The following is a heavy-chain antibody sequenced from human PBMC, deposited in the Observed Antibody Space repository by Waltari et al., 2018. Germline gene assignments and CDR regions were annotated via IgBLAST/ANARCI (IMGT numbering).Heavy chain of an antibody. CDR3: ATLGEYSSGWYSYYFDY. CDR2: LYYTGST. D-gene: IGHD6-19*01. Sequence: QLQLQGSGPGLVKPSETLSLTCTVSGGSISYSSYYWGWIRQPPGTGREWIGNLYYTGSTYSNPPLKSRVTMSVDPSKNQFSLTLTSVTAADTAVYYCATLGEYSSGWYSYYFDYWGQGILVTVSS. CDR1: GGSISYSSYY. V-gene: IGHV4-39*01. J-gene: IGHJ4*02.